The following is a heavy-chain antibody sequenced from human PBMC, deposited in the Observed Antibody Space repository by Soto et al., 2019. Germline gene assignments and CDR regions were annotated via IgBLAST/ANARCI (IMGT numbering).Heavy chain of an antibody. CDR2: IYNSGST. Sequence: SETLSLTCTVSGGSVSRGSCYWSWIRQPPGKGLEWIGYIYNSGSTNYNPSPKSRVNISVDTSKNHFSLRMSSVTAADTAAYYCARESDSGSYYFDYWGQGTLVTGSS. V-gene: IGHV4-61*03. D-gene: IGHD3-10*01. CDR1: GGSVSRGSCY. J-gene: IGHJ4*02. CDR3: ARESDSGSYYFDY.